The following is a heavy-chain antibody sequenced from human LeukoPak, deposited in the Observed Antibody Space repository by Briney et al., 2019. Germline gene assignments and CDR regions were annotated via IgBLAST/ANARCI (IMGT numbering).Heavy chain of an antibody. Sequence: GRSLRLSCAASGFTFSSYAMHWVRQAPGKGLEWVAVISYDGSNKYYADSVKGRFTISRDNSKNTLYLQMNSLRAEDTAVYYCAGQMATIRWGQGTLVTVSS. J-gene: IGHJ4*02. D-gene: IGHD5-24*01. CDR3: AGQMATIR. V-gene: IGHV3-30*04. CDR2: ISYDGSNK. CDR1: GFTFSSYA.